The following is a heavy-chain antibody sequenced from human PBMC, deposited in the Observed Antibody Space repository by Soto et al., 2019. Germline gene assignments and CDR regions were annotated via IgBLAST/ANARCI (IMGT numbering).Heavy chain of an antibody. CDR2: IYWDDDK. D-gene: IGHD2-21*02. J-gene: IGHJ6*02. CDR3: IQSRCGGDCLQSYASYYYYGMDV. Sequence: QITLKESGPTLVKPTQTLTLTCTFSAFSLSTGGVGVGWIRQPPGKALEWLALIYWDDDKRYNPSLRSRLTITKDTSKNQVVLTMTNMDPVDTATYYCIQSRCGGDCLQSYASYYYYGMDVWGQGTTVTVSS. V-gene: IGHV2-5*02. CDR1: AFSLSTGGVG.